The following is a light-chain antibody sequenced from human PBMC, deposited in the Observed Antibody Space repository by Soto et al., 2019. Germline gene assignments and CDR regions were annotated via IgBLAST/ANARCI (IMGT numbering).Light chain of an antibody. Sequence: DIQMTQSPSSLSASVGDRFTITCRASQTISTYLNWYQQKPGKAPKLLIYDASDLETGVPSRFSGSGSGTDFTFTISSLEPEDIATYHCQQYDNLLTFGGGTKVDI. CDR3: QQYDNLLT. CDR1: QTISTY. CDR2: DAS. V-gene: IGKV1-33*01. J-gene: IGKJ4*01.